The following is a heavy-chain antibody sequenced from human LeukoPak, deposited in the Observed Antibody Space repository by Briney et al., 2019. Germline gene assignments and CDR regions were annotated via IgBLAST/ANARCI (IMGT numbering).Heavy chain of an antibody. CDR2: IWYDGSNK. CDR1: GFTFSSYG. D-gene: IGHD4-11*01. V-gene: IGHV3-33*06. J-gene: IGHJ4*02. Sequence: GRSLRLSCAASGFTFSSYGMHWVRQAPGKGLEWVAVIWYDGSNKYYADSVKGRFTISRDNSKNTLYLQMNSLRAEDTAVYYCAKIDHSNSIDYWGQGTLVTVSS. CDR3: AKIDHSNSIDY.